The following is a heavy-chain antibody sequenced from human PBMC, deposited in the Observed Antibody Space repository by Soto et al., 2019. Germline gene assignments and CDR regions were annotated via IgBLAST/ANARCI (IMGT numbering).Heavy chain of an antibody. J-gene: IGHJ2*01. Sequence: EVQLLEAGGGLVQPGGSLRLSCAASGFTFSSYAMNWVRQAPGKGLEWVSVISGSGGSTYYADAVKGRLTSSRDNTKNTLYLQMNSLRAEDTAVYYGANRTVGWYFDLWGRGTLVTLSS. D-gene: IGHD4-17*01. CDR1: GFTFSSYA. CDR2: ISGSGGST. V-gene: IGHV3-23*01. CDR3: ANRTVGWYFDL.